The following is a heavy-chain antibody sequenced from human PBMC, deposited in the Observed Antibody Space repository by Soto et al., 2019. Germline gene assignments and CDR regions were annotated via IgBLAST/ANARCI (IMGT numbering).Heavy chain of an antibody. Sequence: QVQLVQSGAEVKKPGASVKVSCKASGYTFTSYDINWVRQATGQGLEWMGWMNPNSGNTGYAQKFQGRFTMSRNTSISTAYMELSSLRSEDTAVYYWARDGGYSYGFDYWGQGPLVTVSS. CDR1: GYTFTSYD. CDR2: MNPNSGNT. CDR3: ARDGGYSYGFDY. D-gene: IGHD5-18*01. V-gene: IGHV1-8*01. J-gene: IGHJ4*02.